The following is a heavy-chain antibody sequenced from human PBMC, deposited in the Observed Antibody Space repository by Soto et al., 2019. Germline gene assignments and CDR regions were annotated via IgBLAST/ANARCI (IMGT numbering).Heavy chain of an antibody. CDR2: IYYSGST. CDR1: GGSISSGDYY. V-gene: IGHV4-30-4*01. D-gene: IGHD3-22*01. J-gene: IGHJ6*02. CDR3: ARDAFLADKQTYYYDSGGYEGVGYYYYGMDV. Sequence: QVQLQESGPGLVKPSQTLSLTCTVSGGSISSGDYYWSWIRQPPGKGLEWIGYIYYSGSTYYSPSLKSRVTISLDTSKNQFSLKLSSVTAADTAVYYCARDAFLADKQTYYYDSGGYEGVGYYYYGMDVWGQGTTVTVSS.